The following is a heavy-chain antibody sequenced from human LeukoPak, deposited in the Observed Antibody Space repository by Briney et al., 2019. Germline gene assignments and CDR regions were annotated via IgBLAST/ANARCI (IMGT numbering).Heavy chain of an antibody. D-gene: IGHD2-2*01. CDR3: AKGPLRGTAAAIDY. CDR1: GFTFNNYG. CDR2: ISYDGRNI. V-gene: IGHV3-30*18. J-gene: IGHJ4*02. Sequence: PGGSLRLSCAASGFTFNNYGMHWVRQAPGKGLEWVAVISYDGRNIHYPDSVKGRFTISRDISTDTLWLQMDSLRTEDTVVYYCAKGPLRGTAAAIDYWGQGTLVTVSS.